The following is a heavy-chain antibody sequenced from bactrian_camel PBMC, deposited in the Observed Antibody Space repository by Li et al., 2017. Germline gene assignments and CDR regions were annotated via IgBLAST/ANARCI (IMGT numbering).Heavy chain of an antibody. D-gene: IGHD2*01. V-gene: IGHV3S53*01. CDR3: AASGWPYCSAVTPRDRFGY. CDR2: IGSDGDT. J-gene: IGHJ6*01. Sequence: VQLVESGGGSVLIGGSLRLSCAASGNTLTSSCMAWFRQTPGREREGVAGIGSDGDTSHADSVKGRFTISKDNAKNTLYLQMNSLKPEDTAIYYCAASGWPYCSAVTPRDRFGYWGQGTQVPVS. CDR1: GNTLTSSC.